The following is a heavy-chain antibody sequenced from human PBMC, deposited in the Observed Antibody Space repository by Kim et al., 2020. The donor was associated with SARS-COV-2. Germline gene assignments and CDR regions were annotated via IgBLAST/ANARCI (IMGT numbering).Heavy chain of an antibody. D-gene: IGHD3-10*01. CDR2: INAGNGNT. Sequence: ASVKVSCKASGYTFTSYAMHWVRQAPGQRLEWMGWINAGNGNTKYSQKFQGRVTITRDTSASTAYMELSSLRSEDTAVYYCARDKTFRGLWFGELSDYWGQGTLVTVSS. J-gene: IGHJ4*02. V-gene: IGHV1-3*01. CDR1: GYTFTSYA. CDR3: ARDKTFRGLWFGELSDY.